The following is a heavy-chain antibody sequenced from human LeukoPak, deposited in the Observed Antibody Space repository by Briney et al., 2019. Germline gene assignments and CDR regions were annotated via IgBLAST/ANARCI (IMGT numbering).Heavy chain of an antibody. D-gene: IGHD3-10*01. CDR3: ARGLQSGTQRGYFDY. CDR1: PFTFSNYW. Sequence: PGGSLRLSCAGSPFTFSNYWMSWVRQAPGKGLQWVANIKPDGREKYYVDSVKGRFTISRDNSNNTLYLQMNSLRAEDTAVYYCARGLQSGTQRGYFDYWGQGTLVTVSS. V-gene: IGHV3-7*01. J-gene: IGHJ4*02. CDR2: IKPDGREK.